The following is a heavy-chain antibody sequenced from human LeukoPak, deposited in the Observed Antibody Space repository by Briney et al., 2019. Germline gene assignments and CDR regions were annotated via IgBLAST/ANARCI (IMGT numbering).Heavy chain of an antibody. D-gene: IGHD5-24*01. J-gene: IGHJ4*02. CDR1: GFSFSSYG. Sequence: GGTLRLSCAASGFSFSSYGMSWVRQAPGKGLEWISAITGSGGTTYYADSVEGRFTISRDNSKNTLYLQMNSLRAEDTAVYYCARDGGRRDDYWGQGTLVTASS. CDR3: ARDGGRRDDY. CDR2: ITGSGGTT. V-gene: IGHV3-23*01.